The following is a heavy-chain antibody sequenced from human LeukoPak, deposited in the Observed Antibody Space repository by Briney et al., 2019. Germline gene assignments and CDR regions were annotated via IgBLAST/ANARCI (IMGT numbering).Heavy chain of an antibody. CDR1: GGSISSSSYS. CDR3: ARWVVGASDY. D-gene: IGHD1-26*01. J-gene: IGHJ4*02. V-gene: IGHV4-39*01. Sequence: PSETLSLTCTVSGGSISSSSYSWGWIRQPPGKGLEWIGTIYYSGSTYYNPSLKSRVTISVDTSKNQFSLKLSSVTAADTAVYYCARWVVGASDYWGQGTLVTVSS. CDR2: IYYSGST.